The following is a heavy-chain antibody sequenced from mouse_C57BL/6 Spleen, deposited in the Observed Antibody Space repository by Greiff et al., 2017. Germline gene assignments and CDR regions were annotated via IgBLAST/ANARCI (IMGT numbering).Heavy chain of an antibody. Sequence: EVNVVESGEGLVKPGGSLKLSCAASGFTFSSYAMSWVRQTPEKRLEWVAYISSGGDYIYYADTVKGRFTISRDNARNTLYLQMSSLKSEDTAMYYCTRDEGWTLNFDYWGQGTTLTVSS. CDR3: TRDEGWTLNFDY. J-gene: IGHJ2*01. CDR1: GFTFSSYA. CDR2: ISSGGDYI. D-gene: IGHD1-3*01. V-gene: IGHV5-9-1*02.